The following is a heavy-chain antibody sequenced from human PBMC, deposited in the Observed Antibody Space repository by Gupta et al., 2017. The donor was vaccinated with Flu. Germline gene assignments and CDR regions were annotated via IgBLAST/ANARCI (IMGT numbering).Heavy chain of an antibody. V-gene: IGHV1-8*01. CDR2: MNPNSGNT. D-gene: IGHD5-18*01. Sequence: QEQRVQSGAEVKKPGASVKVSCKAFGYTFYRYDIHWVRQATGQGLEWMGWMNPNSGNTGYAQKFQGRVTMTRNTSISTAYMELSSLRSEDTAVYYCANVEYSYGFYYYYYMDVWGKGTTVTVSS. J-gene: IGHJ6*03. CDR1: GYTFYRYD. CDR3: ANVEYSYGFYYYYYMDV.